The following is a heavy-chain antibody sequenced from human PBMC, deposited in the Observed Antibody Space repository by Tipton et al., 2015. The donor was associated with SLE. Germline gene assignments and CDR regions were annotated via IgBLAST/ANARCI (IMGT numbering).Heavy chain of an antibody. Sequence: LRLSCAVYGGSFSGYYWSWIRQPPGKGLEWIGYIYHSGSTYYNPSLKSRVTISVDRSKNQFSLKLSSVTAADTAVYYCARVAVGDFDYWGQGTLVTVSS. V-gene: IGHV4-34*01. CDR1: GGSFSGYY. D-gene: IGHD3-16*01. CDR2: IYHSGST. J-gene: IGHJ4*02. CDR3: ARVAVGDFDY.